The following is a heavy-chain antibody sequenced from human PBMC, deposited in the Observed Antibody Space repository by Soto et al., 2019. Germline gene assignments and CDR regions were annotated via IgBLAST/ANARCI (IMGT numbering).Heavy chain of an antibody. D-gene: IGHD3-16*02. CDR2: IYSGGST. J-gene: IGHJ4*02. CDR3: ARVSLGWVDY. Sequence: GGSLRLSCAASGFTVSSNYMSWVRQAPGKGLEWVSAIYSGGSTYYADSVKGRFTISRDNSKNTLYLQMNSLRAEDTAVYYCARVSLGWVDYWGQGTLVTVSS. V-gene: IGHV3-53*01. CDR1: GFTVSSNY.